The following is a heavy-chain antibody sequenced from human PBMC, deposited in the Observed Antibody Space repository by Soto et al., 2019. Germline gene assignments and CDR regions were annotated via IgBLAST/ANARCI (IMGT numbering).Heavy chain of an antibody. CDR1: GFTFSTFG. CDR2: ISRSSDYI. V-gene: IGHV3-21*01. D-gene: IGHD4-17*01. CDR3: ARDAVTTFSHAFDI. Sequence: GGSLRLSCAASGFTFSTFGMTWVRQAPGKGLEWVSSISRSSDYIYYADSMKGRFTISRDNAKNSLYLQMNSLRAEDTAVYYCARDAVTTFSHAFDIWGQGTMVTVSS. J-gene: IGHJ3*02.